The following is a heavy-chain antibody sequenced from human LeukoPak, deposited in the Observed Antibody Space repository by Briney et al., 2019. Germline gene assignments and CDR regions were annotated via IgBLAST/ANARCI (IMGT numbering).Heavy chain of an antibody. Sequence: ASVKVSCKASGYTFTSYGISWVRQAPGQGLEWMGWTSAYNGNTNYAQKLQGRVTMTTDTSTSTAYMELRSLRSDDTAVYYCARDYYDSSGSLGNDYWGQGTLVTVSS. D-gene: IGHD3-22*01. CDR3: ARDYYDSSGSLGNDY. J-gene: IGHJ4*02. V-gene: IGHV1-18*01. CDR1: GYTFTSYG. CDR2: TSAYNGNT.